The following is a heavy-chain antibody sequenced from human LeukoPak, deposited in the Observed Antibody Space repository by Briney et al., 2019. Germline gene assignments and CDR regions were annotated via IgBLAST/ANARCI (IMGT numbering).Heavy chain of an antibody. CDR3: AIDSLSPDIVATMRYFDY. V-gene: IGHV3-30*04. Sequence: GRSLRLSCAASGFTFCSYAMHWVRQAPGKGLEWVAVISYDGSNKYYADSVKGRFTISRDNSKNTLYLQMNSLRAEDTAVYYCAIDSLSPDIVATMRYFDYWGQGTLVTVSS. J-gene: IGHJ4*02. D-gene: IGHD5-12*01. CDR2: ISYDGSNK. CDR1: GFTFCSYA.